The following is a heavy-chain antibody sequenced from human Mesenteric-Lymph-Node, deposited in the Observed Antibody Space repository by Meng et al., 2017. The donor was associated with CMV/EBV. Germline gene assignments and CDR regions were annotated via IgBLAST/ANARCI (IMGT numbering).Heavy chain of an antibody. V-gene: IGHV3-23*01. J-gene: IGHJ4*02. Sequence: GESLKISCAASGFTFDDYGMSWVRQVPGKGLEWVSAISGSGGSTYYADSVKGRFTITRDNSKNTLDLQMNSLRAEDTAVYYCARGEGAAGLFKDWGQGTLVTVSS. CDR1: GFTFDDYG. CDR3: ARGEGAAGLFKD. CDR2: ISGSGGST. D-gene: IGHD6-13*01.